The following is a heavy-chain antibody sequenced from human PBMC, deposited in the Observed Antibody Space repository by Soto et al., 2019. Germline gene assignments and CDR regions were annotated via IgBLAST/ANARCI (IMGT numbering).Heavy chain of an antibody. CDR3: ARHRAPSSKNQGMDV. CDR2: ISSTSAYI. Sequence: PXGSLRLSCAPSGLSFATYRMNWVRQAPGKGLEWVSSISSTSAYIYYADSVKGRFTISRDNAQKSLYLQMNRLRADDTAVYYCARHRAPSSKNQGMDVWGQGTTVTVSS. CDR1: GLSFATYR. J-gene: IGHJ6*02. V-gene: IGHV3-21*01.